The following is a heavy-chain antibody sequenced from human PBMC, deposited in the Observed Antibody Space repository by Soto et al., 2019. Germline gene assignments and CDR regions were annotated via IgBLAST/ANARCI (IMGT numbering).Heavy chain of an antibody. D-gene: IGHD6-19*01. CDR3: ARVGVLKNSGWYSDYYYGMDV. V-gene: IGHV1-2*04. J-gene: IGHJ6*02. CDR2: INPNSCGT. Sequence: EASVKVSCKASGYTFTGYYMHWVRQAPGQGLEWMGWINPNSCGTNYAQKCQGWFTXTXXTFISTAYMELSRLRSDDTAVYYCARVGVLKNSGWYSDYYYGMDVWGQGTTVTVSS. CDR1: GYTFTGYY.